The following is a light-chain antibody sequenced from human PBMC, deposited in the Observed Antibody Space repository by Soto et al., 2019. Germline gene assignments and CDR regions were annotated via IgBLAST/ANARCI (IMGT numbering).Light chain of an antibody. Sequence: EIVLTQSPATLSLSPGERVTLSCRASQNVSKFLAWYQQRPGQAPRLLMYDVSNRATGIPARFSGSGSGTDFTLTISGLEPEDVAVYYCQHRSNFGPGTKVDIK. CDR2: DVS. CDR3: QHRSN. J-gene: IGKJ3*01. CDR1: QNVSKF. V-gene: IGKV3-11*01.